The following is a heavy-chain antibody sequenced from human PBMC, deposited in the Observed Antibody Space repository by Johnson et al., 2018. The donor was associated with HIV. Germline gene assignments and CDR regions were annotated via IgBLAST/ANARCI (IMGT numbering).Heavy chain of an antibody. J-gene: IGHJ3*02. CDR2: IKSESDGETT. Sequence: VQLVESRGVLVQPGGSLRLSCAASGFTVSSNEMSWVRQAPGKGLEWVGRIKSESDGETTDYPTPVKGRFTISRDDSKNMLYLQMNSLKIEDTAVYYCSTGDIVVVAGAMLLPLHDAFDIWGQGTMVTVSS. V-gene: IGHV3-15*01. D-gene: IGHD2-21*01. CDR1: GFTVSSNE. CDR3: STGDIVVVAGAMLLPLHDAFDI.